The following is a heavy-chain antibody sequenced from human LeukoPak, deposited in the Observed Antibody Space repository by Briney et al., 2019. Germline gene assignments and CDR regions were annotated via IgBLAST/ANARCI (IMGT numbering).Heavy chain of an antibody. Sequence: GGSLRLSCAASGFTFSSYAMHWVRQAPGKGLEYVSAISSNGGSTYYANSVKGRFTISRDNSKNTLYLQMGSLRAEDMAVYYCAREQRGVMITFGGVFDYWGQGTLVTVSS. CDR2: ISSNGGST. D-gene: IGHD3-16*01. CDR1: GFTFSSYA. CDR3: AREQRGVMITFGGVFDY. J-gene: IGHJ4*02. V-gene: IGHV3-64*01.